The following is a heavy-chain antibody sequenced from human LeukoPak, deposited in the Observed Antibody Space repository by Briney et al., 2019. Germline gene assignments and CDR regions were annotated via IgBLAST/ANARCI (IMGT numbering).Heavy chain of an antibody. V-gene: IGHV1-2*02. CDR2: INPNSGGT. CDR1: GYTFTGYY. J-gene: IGHJ4*02. Sequence: VASVKVSCKASGYTFTGYYIHWVRQAPGQGLEWMGWINPNSGGTNYAQIFQGRVTITRNTSITTAYMELISLRSDDTAVYYCARESTYGYFDYWGQGSLVTVSS. D-gene: IGHD3-10*01. CDR3: ARESTYGYFDY.